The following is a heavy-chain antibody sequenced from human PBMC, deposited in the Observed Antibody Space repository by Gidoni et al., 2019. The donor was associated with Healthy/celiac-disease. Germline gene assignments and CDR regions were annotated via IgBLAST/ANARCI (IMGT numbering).Heavy chain of an antibody. Sequence: QVQLVESGGGVVQPGRSLRLSCAASGFTFSSYAMHWVRQAPGKGLEWVAVISYDGSNKYYADSVKGRFTISRDNSKNTLYLQMNSLRAEDTAVYYCARDDGSDYYDSSGYPKYYYYYGMDVWGQGTTVTVSS. J-gene: IGHJ6*02. D-gene: IGHD3-22*01. CDR1: GFTFSSYA. CDR2: ISYDGSNK. V-gene: IGHV3-30-3*01. CDR3: ARDDGSDYYDSSGYPKYYYYYGMDV.